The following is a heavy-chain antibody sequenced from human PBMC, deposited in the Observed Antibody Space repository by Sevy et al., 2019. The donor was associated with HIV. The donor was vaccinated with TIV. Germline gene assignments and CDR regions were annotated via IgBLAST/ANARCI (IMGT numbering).Heavy chain of an antibody. D-gene: IGHD2-2*01. CDR2: INPNSGGT. CDR3: ARGVSMPAQGHFEY. CDR1: GYTFTDYY. Sequence: ASVKVSCKASGYTFTDYYMHWVRQAPGQGLEWMGRINPNSGGTNYSQKFQGRVTMTRDTSSSTVYMELSRLTSDDSAVYYCARGVSMPAQGHFEYWGQGTLVTVSS. V-gene: IGHV1-2*06. J-gene: IGHJ4*02.